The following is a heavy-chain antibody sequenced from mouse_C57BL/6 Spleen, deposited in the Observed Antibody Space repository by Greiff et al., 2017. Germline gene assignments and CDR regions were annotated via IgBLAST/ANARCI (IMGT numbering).Heavy chain of an antibody. J-gene: IGHJ4*01. CDR2: IDPSDSYT. CDR3: ARRRAYGDAMDY. D-gene: IGHD6-5*01. V-gene: IGHV1-69*01. Sequence: VQLQQPGAELVMPGASVKLSCKASGYTFTSYWMHWVKQRPGQGLEWIGEIDPSDSYTNYNPKFKGKSTLTVAKSSSTAYMQLSSLTSEDSAVYDCARRRAYGDAMDYWGQGTSVTVSS. CDR1: GYTFTSYW.